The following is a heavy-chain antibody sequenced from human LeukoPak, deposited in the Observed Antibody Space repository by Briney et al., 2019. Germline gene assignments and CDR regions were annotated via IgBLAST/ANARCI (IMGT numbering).Heavy chain of an antibody. CDR2: INTNTGNP. J-gene: IGHJ6*03. CDR1: GYTFTSYA. V-gene: IGHV7-4-1*02. D-gene: IGHD2-15*01. Sequence: GASVKVSCKASGYTFTSYAMNWVRQAPGQGLEWMGWINTNTGNPAYAQGFTGRFVFSLDTSVSTAYLQISSLKAEDTAVYYCARAGVGDYYYYYYMDVWGEGTTVTVSS. CDR3: ARAGVGDYYYYYYMDV.